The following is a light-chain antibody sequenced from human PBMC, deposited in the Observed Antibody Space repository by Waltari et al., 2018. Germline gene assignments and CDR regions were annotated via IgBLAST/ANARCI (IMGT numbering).Light chain of an antibody. CDR3: QQYYDGRT. CDR2: HEA. J-gene: IGKJ2*01. Sequence: EIVMTQSPATLSVSPGERATLSCRASQSISIYLAWFQQKPGQAPRLLIDHEATRATGIPARPSGSGSGTEFTLTISSLQSEDFAVYYCQQYYDGRTFGQGTKLEIK. V-gene: IGKV3-15*01. CDR1: QSISIY.